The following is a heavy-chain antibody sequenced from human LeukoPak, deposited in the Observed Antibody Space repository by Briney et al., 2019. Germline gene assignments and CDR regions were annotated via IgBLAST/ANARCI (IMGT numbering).Heavy chain of an antibody. V-gene: IGHV3-15*01. CDR2: IKSKNDGGTT. CDR3: TTDEYYDSSGYYYGLEFDY. D-gene: IGHD3-22*01. J-gene: IGHJ4*02. Sequence: PGGSLRLSCAASGFTFSNAWMRWVRQAPGKGREWVGRIKSKNDGGTTDYAATVKGRFTIPRDDSKNTLYLQMNSLITEDTAVYYCTTDEYYDSSGYYYGLEFDYWGQGTLVTVSS. CDR1: GFTFSNAW.